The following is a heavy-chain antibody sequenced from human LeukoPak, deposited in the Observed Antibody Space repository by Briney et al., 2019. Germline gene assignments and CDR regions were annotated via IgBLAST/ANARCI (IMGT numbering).Heavy chain of an antibody. CDR1: GYTFTGYY. Sequence: WASVKVSCKASGYTFTGYYMHWVRQAPGQGLEWMGWINPNSGGTNYAQKFQGRVTMTRDTSISTAYMELSRLRSDDTAVYYCAREGETMAVAGTGFDYWGQGTLVTVSS. J-gene: IGHJ4*02. CDR3: AREGETMAVAGTGFDY. V-gene: IGHV1-2*02. D-gene: IGHD6-19*01. CDR2: INPNSGGT.